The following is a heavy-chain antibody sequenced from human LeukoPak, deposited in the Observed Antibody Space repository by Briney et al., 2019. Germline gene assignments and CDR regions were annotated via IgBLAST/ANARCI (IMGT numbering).Heavy chain of an antibody. Sequence: ASVKVSCKASGYTFTSYGISWVRQAPGQGLEWMGWISAYNCNTNYAQKLQGRVTMTTDTSTSTAYMELRSLRSDDTAVYYCAREPDYGDYVRWFDPWGQGTLVTVSS. J-gene: IGHJ5*02. D-gene: IGHD4-17*01. CDR1: GYTFTSYG. CDR2: ISAYNCNT. V-gene: IGHV1-18*01. CDR3: AREPDYGDYVRWFDP.